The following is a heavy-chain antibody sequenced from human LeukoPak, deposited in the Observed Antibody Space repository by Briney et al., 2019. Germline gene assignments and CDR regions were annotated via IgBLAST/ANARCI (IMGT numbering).Heavy chain of an antibody. J-gene: IGHJ4*02. V-gene: IGHV4-34*01. Sequence: SETLSLTCAVYGGSFSGYYWSWIRQPPGKGLEWIGEINHSGSTNYNPSLKSRVTISVDTSKNQFSLKLSSVTAADTAVYYCARGPATDIVLMVYAMSRHFDYWGQGTLVTVSS. CDR3: ARGPATDIVLMVYAMSRHFDY. CDR2: INHSGST. D-gene: IGHD2-8*01. CDR1: GGSFSGYY.